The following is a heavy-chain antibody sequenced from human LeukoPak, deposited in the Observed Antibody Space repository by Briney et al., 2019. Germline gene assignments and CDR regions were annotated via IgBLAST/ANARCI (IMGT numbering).Heavy chain of an antibody. CDR1: GFTFSSYS. CDR3: ARGGGYCSSTSCLYFDY. Sequence: GGSLRLSCAACGFTFSSYSMNWVRQAPGKGLEWVSSISSSSSYIYYADSVKGRFTISRDNAKNSLYLQMNSLRAEDTAVYYCARGGGYCSSTSCLYFDYWGQGTLVTVSS. CDR2: ISSSSSYI. V-gene: IGHV3-21*01. D-gene: IGHD2-2*01. J-gene: IGHJ4*02.